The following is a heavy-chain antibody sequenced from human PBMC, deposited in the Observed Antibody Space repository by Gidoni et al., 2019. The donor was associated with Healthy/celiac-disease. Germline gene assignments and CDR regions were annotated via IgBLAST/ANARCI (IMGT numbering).Heavy chain of an antibody. J-gene: IGHJ4*02. CDR1: GFTFSSYG. D-gene: IGHD1-26*01. Sequence: QVQLVESGGGVVQPGRSLRLSCAASGFTFSSYGMHWVRQAPGKGLEWVAVISYDGSNKYYADSVKGRFTISRDNSKNTLYLQMNSLRAEDTAVYYCAKDGLPYSGSYYGYWGQGTLVTVSS. V-gene: IGHV3-30*18. CDR3: AKDGLPYSGSYYGY. CDR2: ISYDGSNK.